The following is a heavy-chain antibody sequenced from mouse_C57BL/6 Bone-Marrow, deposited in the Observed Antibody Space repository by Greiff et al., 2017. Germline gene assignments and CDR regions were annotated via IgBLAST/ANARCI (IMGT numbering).Heavy chain of an antibody. CDR3: TRRGLWPHYYAMDY. D-gene: IGHD1-1*02. V-gene: IGHV5-9-1*02. CDR2: ISSGGDYI. CDR1: GFTFSSYA. Sequence: EVKLMESGEGLVKPGGSLKLSCAASGFTFSSYAMSWVRQTPEKRLAWVAYISSGGDYIYYADTVKGRFTISRDNARNTLYLQMSSLKSEDTAMYYCTRRGLWPHYYAMDYWGQGTSVTVSS. J-gene: IGHJ4*01.